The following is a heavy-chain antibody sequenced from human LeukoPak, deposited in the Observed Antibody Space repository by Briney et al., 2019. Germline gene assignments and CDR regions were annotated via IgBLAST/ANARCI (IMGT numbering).Heavy chain of an antibody. J-gene: IGHJ4*02. D-gene: IGHD2-2*01. CDR1: GYTFTNYY. CDR3: VRLGSTSPGNWYKLFDQ. Sequence: ASVKVSCKASGYTFTNYYIHWVRQAPGQGLEWMGMMNPGRGSTNYAQKFQGRVSMTRDTSTSTVYMELSSLRSEDTGVYYCVRLGSTSPGNWYKLFDQWGQGTLVTVSS. V-gene: IGHV1-46*01. CDR2: MNPGRGST.